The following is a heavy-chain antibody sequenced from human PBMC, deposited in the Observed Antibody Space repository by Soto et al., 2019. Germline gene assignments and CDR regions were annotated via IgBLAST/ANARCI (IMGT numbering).Heavy chain of an antibody. CDR1: GFTFSSYA. J-gene: IGHJ4*02. CDR3: ARNDYYDSSGYAY. CDR2: ISYDGSNK. D-gene: IGHD3-22*01. Sequence: QVQLVESGGGVVQPGRSLRLSCAASGFTFSSYAMHWVRQAPGKGLEWVAVISYDGSNKYYADSVKGRFTISRDNSKNTLYLQMNSLRAEDTAVYYCARNDYYDSSGYAYWGQGTLVTVS. V-gene: IGHV3-30-3*01.